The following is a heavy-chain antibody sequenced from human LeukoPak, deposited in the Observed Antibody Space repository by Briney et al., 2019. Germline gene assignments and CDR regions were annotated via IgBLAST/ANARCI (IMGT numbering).Heavy chain of an antibody. J-gene: IGHJ4*02. CDR1: GGTFSSYT. CDR3: ARSSRSGTTADY. V-gene: IGHV1-69*02. CDR2: IIPILGIA. Sequence: SVKVSCKASGGTFSSYTISWVRQAPGQGLELMGRIIPILGIANYAQKFQGRVTITADKSTSTAYMELSSLRSEDTAVYYCARSSRSGTTADYWGQGTLVTVSS. D-gene: IGHD1-26*01.